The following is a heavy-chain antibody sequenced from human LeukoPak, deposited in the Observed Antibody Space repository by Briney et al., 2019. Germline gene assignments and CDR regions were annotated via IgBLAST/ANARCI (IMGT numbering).Heavy chain of an antibody. V-gene: IGHV3-74*01. CDR2: INSDGSST. D-gene: IGHD3-22*01. CDR1: GFTFSSYW. CDR3: ARDWVYGYDSSGYYYSTDAFDI. J-gene: IGHJ3*02. Sequence: PGGSLRLSCAASGFTFSSYWMHWVRQAPGKGLVWVSRINSDGSSTSYADSVKGRFTISRDNAKNTLYLQMNSLRAEDTAVYYCARDWVYGYDSSGYYYSTDAFDIWGQGTMVTVSS.